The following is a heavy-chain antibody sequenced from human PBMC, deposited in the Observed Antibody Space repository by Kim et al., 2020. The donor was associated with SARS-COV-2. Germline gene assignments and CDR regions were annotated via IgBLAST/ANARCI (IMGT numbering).Heavy chain of an antibody. V-gene: IGHV4-34*01. D-gene: IGHD3-10*01. J-gene: IGHJ5*02. Sequence: PATESRITILVDTSKSQFSLKLSSVTAADTAVYYCARPMVRGVIMSWFDPWGQGTLVTVSS. CDR3: ARPMVRGVIMSWFDP.